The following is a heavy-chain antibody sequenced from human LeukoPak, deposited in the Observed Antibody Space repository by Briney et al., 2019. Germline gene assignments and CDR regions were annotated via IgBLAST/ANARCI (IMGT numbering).Heavy chain of an antibody. CDR3: ADPLMYYYDSSGFPDAFDI. D-gene: IGHD3-22*01. CDR2: ISGSGGST. Sequence: QTGGSLRLSCAASGFTFSSYAMSWVRQAPGKGLEWVSAISGSGGSTYYADSVKGRFTISRDNSKNTLYLQMNSLRAEDTAVYYCADPLMYYYDSSGFPDAFDIWGQGTMVTVSS. CDR1: GFTFSSYA. J-gene: IGHJ3*02. V-gene: IGHV3-23*01.